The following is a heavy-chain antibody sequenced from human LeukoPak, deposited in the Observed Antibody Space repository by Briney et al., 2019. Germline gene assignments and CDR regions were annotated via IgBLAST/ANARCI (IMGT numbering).Heavy chain of an antibody. Sequence: SETLSLTCTVSGYSISSGYYWGWIRQPPGKGLEWIGSIYHSGSTYYNPSLKSRVTISVDTSKNQFSLKLSSVTAADTAVYYCAREVDVWGKGTTVTVSS. CDR2: IYHSGST. J-gene: IGHJ6*04. CDR1: GYSISSGYY. CDR3: AREVDV. V-gene: IGHV4-38-2*02.